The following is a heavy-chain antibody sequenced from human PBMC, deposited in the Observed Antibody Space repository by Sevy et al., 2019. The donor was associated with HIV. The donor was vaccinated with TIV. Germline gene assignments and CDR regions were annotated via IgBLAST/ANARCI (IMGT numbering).Heavy chain of an antibody. D-gene: IGHD3-10*01. Sequence: GGSLRLSSAASGFILRNYVMHWVRQAPGKGLEWVAAVSFDGSDKFYADSVKGRFTISRDNSKNRLYLQTNSLRAEDTAVYYCARDQAGPSDDYYYYYGMDLWGQGTTVTVSS. CDR1: GFILRNYV. V-gene: IGHV3-30-3*01. CDR3: ARDQAGPSDDYYYYYGMDL. CDR2: VSFDGSDK. J-gene: IGHJ6*02.